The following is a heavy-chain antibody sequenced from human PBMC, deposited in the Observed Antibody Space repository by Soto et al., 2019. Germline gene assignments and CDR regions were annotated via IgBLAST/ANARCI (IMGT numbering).Heavy chain of an antibody. V-gene: IGHV4-59*01. J-gene: IGHJ3*02. CDR1: GGSISSYY. CDR3: ASVWGGAFDI. Sequence: SETLSLTCTVSGGSISSYYWSWIRQPPGKELEWIGYIYYSGSTNYNPSLKSRVTISVDTSKNQFSLKLSSVTAADTAVYYCASVWGGAFDIWGQGTIVTVSS. CDR2: IYYSGST. D-gene: IGHD3-16*01.